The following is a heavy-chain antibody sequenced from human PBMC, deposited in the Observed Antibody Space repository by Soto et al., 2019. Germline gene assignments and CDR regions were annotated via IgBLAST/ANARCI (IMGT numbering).Heavy chain of an antibody. CDR3: ARDRGRFLEVVRPTSPKYFQH. V-gene: IGHV1-2*02. CDR2: INPNSGGT. J-gene: IGHJ1*01. D-gene: IGHD3-3*01. Sequence: GASVKVSCKASGYTFTGYYMHWVRQAPGQGLEWMGWINPNSGGTNYAQKFQGRVTMTRDTSISTAYMELSRLRSDDTAVYYCARDRGRFLEVVRPTSPKYFQHWGQGTLVTVSS. CDR1: GYTFTGYY.